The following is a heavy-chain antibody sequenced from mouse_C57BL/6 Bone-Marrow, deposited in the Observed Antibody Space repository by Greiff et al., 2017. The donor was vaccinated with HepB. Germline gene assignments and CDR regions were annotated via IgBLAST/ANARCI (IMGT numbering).Heavy chain of an antibody. V-gene: IGHV5-9-1*02. CDR1: GFTFSSYA. CDR2: ISSGGDYI. Sequence: EVQGVESGEGLVKPGGSLKLSCAASGFTFSSYAMSWVRQTPEKRLEWVAYISSGGDYIYYADTVKGRFTISRDNARNTLYLQMSSLKSEDTAMYYCTRDGGWLLPWYFDVWGTGTTVTVSS. CDR3: TRDGGWLLPWYFDV. J-gene: IGHJ1*03. D-gene: IGHD2-3*01.